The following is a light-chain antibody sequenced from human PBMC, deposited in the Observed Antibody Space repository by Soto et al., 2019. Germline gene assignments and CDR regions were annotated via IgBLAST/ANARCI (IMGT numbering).Light chain of an antibody. V-gene: IGKV1-9*01. CDR3: QQLNSYPLYT. CDR1: QDISSY. J-gene: IGKJ3*01. CDR2: AAS. Sequence: DIQLTQSPSFLSASVGDRVTITCRASQDISSYLAWYQQKPGTAPKLLIYAASTLQSGVPSRFSGSGSGTEFTLTISSLQPEDFPTYYCQQLNSYPLYTFGPGTKVDIK.